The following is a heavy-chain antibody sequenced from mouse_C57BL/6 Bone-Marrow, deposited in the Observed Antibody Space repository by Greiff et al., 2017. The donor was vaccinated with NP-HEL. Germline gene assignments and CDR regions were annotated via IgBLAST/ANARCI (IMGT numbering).Heavy chain of an antibody. CDR2: IDPENGDT. D-gene: IGHD1-1*01. J-gene: IGHJ3*01. CDR3: TTFVTVVDWFAY. CDR1: GFNIKDDY. Sequence: DVQLQESGAELVRPGASVKLSCTASGFNIKDDYMHWVKQRPEQGLEWIGWIDPENGDTEYASKFQGKATITADTSSNTAYLQLSSLTSEDTAVYYCTTFVTVVDWFAYWGQGTLVTVSA. V-gene: IGHV14-4*01.